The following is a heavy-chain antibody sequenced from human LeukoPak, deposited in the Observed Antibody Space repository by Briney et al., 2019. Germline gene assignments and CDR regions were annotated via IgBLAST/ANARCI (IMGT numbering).Heavy chain of an antibody. CDR1: GFTFSSYG. CDR3: ARVPVGATTLPYYFDY. Sequence: RAGGSLRLSCAASGFTFSSYGMHWVRQAPGKGLEWVAVIWYDGSNKYYADSVKGRFTISRDNSKNTLYLQMNSLRAEDTAVYYCARVPVGATTLPYYFDYWGQGTLVTVSS. D-gene: IGHD1-26*01. J-gene: IGHJ4*02. CDR2: IWYDGSNK. V-gene: IGHV3-33*01.